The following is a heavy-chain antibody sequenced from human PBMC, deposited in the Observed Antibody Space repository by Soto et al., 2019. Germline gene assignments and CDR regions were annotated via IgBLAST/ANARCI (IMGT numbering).Heavy chain of an antibody. CDR3: ARVSLYWGSSFDY. CDR1: GGTFSSYT. D-gene: IGHD7-27*01. CDR2: IIPILGIA. V-gene: IGHV1-69*02. J-gene: IGHJ4*02. Sequence: GASVKVSCKASGGTFSSYTISWVRQAPGQGLEWMGRIIPILGIANYAQKFQGRVTITADKSTSTAYMELSSLRSEDTAVYYCARVSLYWGSSFDYWGQGTLVTVSS.